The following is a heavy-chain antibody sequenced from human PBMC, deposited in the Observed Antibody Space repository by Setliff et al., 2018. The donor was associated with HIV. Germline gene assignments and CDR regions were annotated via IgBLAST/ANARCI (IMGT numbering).Heavy chain of an antibody. D-gene: IGHD2-2*01. J-gene: IGHJ4*02. CDR3: ARESACSSTSCPKVLDY. V-gene: IGHV1-69*10. CDR2: VIPILRVA. Sequence: SVKVSCKASGGTFSSHAITWVRQAPGQGLEWMGEVIPILRVARYAQRFQDRVSITADKSSTTSYMELSSLKSEDTAVYYCARESACSSTSCPKVLDYWGQGTLVTVSS. CDR1: GGTFSSHA.